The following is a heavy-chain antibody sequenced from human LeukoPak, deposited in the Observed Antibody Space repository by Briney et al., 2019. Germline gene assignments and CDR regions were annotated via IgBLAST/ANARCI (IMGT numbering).Heavy chain of an antibody. V-gene: IGHV3-48*01. CDR3: AREGYYYGSGSPYCFDR. CDR2: IGTTSSTI. CDR1: RFTFSSYS. D-gene: IGHD3-10*01. Sequence: GGSLRLSCAASRFTFSSYSMNWVRQAPGKGLEWVSYIGTTSSTIYYADSVKGRFTISRDNAKNSLYLQMNSLRAEDTAVYYCAREGYYYGSGSPYCFDRWGQGTLVTVSS. J-gene: IGHJ4*02.